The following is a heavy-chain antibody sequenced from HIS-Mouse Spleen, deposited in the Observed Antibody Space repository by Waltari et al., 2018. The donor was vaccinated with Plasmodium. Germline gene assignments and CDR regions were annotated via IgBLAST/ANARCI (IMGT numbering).Heavy chain of an antibody. D-gene: IGHD1-7*01. J-gene: IGHJ4*02. CDR2: IYYSGST. V-gene: IGHV4-39*07. CDR1: GGSISSTRYY. CDR3: ARDRITGTSYFDY. Sequence: QLQLQESGPGLVKPSETLSLPCTVPGGSISSTRYYWGWIRQPPGKGLEWIGSIYYSGSTYYNPSLKSRVTISVDTSKNQFSLKLSSVTAADTAVYYCARDRITGTSYFDYWGQGTLVTVSS.